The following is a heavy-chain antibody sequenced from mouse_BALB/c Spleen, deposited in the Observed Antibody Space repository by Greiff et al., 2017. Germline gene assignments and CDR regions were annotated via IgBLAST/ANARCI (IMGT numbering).Heavy chain of an antibody. Sequence: EVKLMESGGDLVKPGGSLKLSCAASGFTFSSYGMSWVRQTPDKRLEWVATISSGGSYTYYPDSVKGRFTISRDNAKNTLYLQMSSLKSEDTAMYYCARDNWDDAMDYWGQGTSVTVSS. CDR1: GFTFSSYG. V-gene: IGHV5-6*01. CDR2: ISSGGSYT. CDR3: ARDNWDDAMDY. D-gene: IGHD4-1*01. J-gene: IGHJ4*01.